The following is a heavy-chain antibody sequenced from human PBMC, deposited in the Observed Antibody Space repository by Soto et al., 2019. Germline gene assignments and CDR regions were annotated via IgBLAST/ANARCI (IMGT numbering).Heavy chain of an antibody. J-gene: IGHJ6*02. Sequence: QVQLVESGGGVVQPGRSLRLSCAASGFTFSSYGMHWVRQAPGKGLEWVAVISYDGSNKYYADSVKGRFTISRDNSKNTLYLQMNSLRAEDTAVYYCAKVVARGYYYGMDGWGQGTTVTVSS. CDR3: AKVVARGYYYGMDG. V-gene: IGHV3-30*18. CDR2: ISYDGSNK. D-gene: IGHD2-15*01. CDR1: GFTFSSYG.